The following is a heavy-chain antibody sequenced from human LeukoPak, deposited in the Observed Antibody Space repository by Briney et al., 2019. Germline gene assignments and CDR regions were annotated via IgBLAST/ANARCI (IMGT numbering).Heavy chain of an antibody. Sequence: GGSLRLSCAASGFTFSSYSMTWVRQAPGKGLEWVSSFTSSSRSIYYADSVKDRFTISRDNAKESLFLQMNSLRAEDTAVYYCAKERLDERERITIFGVVIPADYWGQGTLVTVSS. CDR2: FTSSSRSI. J-gene: IGHJ4*02. D-gene: IGHD3-3*01. V-gene: IGHV3-21*04. CDR1: GFTFSSYS. CDR3: AKERLDERERITIFGVVIPADY.